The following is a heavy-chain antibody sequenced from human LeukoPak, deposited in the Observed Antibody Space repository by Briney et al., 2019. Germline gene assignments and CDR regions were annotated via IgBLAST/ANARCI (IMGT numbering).Heavy chain of an antibody. CDR2: ISSSSSYI. V-gene: IGHV3-21*01. CDR1: GFTFSSYS. CDR3: ARDSYYDILTGYTRDAFDI. J-gene: IGHJ3*02. Sequence: GGSLRLSCAAFGFTFSSYSMNWVRQAPGKGLEWVSSISSSSSYIYYADSVKGRFTISRDNAKNSLYLQMNSLRAEDTAVYYCARDSYYDILTGYTRDAFDIWGQGTMVTVSS. D-gene: IGHD3-9*01.